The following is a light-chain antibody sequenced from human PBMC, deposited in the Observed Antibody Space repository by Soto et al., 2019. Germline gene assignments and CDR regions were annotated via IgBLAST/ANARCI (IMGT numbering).Light chain of an antibody. V-gene: IGLV2-11*01. CDR3: CSYAGSPYVIFGGGTKQPYVI. J-gene: IGLJ2*01. CDR2: DVS. Sequence: QSALTQPRSVSGSPGQSVTISCTGTSSDVGGYNYVSWYQHHPGKAPKLMIYDVSKRPSGVPDRFSGSKSGNTASLTISGLQAEDEADYYCCSYAGSPYVIFGGGTKQPYVIFGGGTKLTVL. CDR1: SSDVGGYNY.